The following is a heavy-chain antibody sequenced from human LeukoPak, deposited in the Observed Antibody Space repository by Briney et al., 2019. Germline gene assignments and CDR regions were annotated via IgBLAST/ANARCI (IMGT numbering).Heavy chain of an antibody. J-gene: IGHJ4*02. CDR1: GFTSSSYA. CDR3: AKAAAAPGLDF. D-gene: IGHD6-13*01. V-gene: IGHV3-23*01. Sequence: GGSLRLSCAASGFTSSSYALNWVRQAPGKGLEWVATVSGSGDRMYHADSVKGRFTISRDNSKNTIYLQMNSLRAEDTALYYCAKAAAAPGLDFWGQGTLVTVSS. CDR2: VSGSGDRM.